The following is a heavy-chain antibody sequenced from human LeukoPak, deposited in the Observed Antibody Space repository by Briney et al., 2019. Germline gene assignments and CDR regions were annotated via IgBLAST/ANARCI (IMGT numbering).Heavy chain of an antibody. CDR3: MGSYDFWSGYYTFDY. CDR1: GFTLGDYA. J-gene: IGHJ4*02. V-gene: IGHV3-49*04. CDR2: IRSKAYGGTT. D-gene: IGHD3-3*01. Sequence: GGSLRLSCTASGFTLGDYAMSWVRQAPGKGLEGVGFIRSKAYGGTTEYAASVKGRFTISRDDSKSIAYLQMNSLKTEDTAVYYCMGSYDFWSGYYTFDYWGQGTLVTVSS.